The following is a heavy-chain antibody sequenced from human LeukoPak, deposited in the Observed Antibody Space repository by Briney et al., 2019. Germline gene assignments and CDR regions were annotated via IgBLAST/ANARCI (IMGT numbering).Heavy chain of an antibody. D-gene: IGHD7-27*01. CDR3: ARDRNWGAYDI. CDR2: IGGSGGYHT. Sequence: GGSLRLTCAASAFTFSNYGMCWVRQTPEKGLEWVSGIGGSGGYHTYYAVSVRGRFTISRDNSRNTLYVQMNSLRAEDTAVYYCARDRNWGAYDIWGQGTMVTVSS. V-gene: IGHV3-23*01. J-gene: IGHJ3*02. CDR1: AFTFSNYG.